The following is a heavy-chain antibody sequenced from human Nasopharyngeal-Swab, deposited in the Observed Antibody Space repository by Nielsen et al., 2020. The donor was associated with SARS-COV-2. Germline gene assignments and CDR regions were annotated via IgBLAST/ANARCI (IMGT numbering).Heavy chain of an antibody. CDR3: ARGGRGIFGVVTNFDY. J-gene: IGHJ4*02. D-gene: IGHD3-3*01. V-gene: IGHV4-59*01. CDR2: IYYSGST. Sequence: RQAPGKGLEWIGYIYYSGSTNYNPSLRSRVTISVDTSKNQFSLKLSSVTAADTAVYYCARGGRGIFGVVTNFDYWGQGTLVTVSS.